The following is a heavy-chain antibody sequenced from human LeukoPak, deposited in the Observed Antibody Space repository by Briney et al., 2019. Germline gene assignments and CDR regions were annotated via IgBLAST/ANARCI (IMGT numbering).Heavy chain of an antibody. Sequence: GGSLRLSCAASGFTLSTYAMSWVRQARGKGLEWLSAISGSGFSIYYADSVKGRFTISRDNSRNTLYLQMNSLRDEDTAVYYCATKWRGSNMDVWGKGTTVTISS. CDR3: ATKWRGSNMDV. J-gene: IGHJ6*03. D-gene: IGHD2-15*01. CDR2: ISGSGFSI. V-gene: IGHV3-23*01. CDR1: GFTLSTYA.